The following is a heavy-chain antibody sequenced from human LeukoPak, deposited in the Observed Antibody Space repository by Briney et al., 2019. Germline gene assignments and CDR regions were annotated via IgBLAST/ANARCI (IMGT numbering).Heavy chain of an antibody. V-gene: IGHV3-23*01. J-gene: IGHJ1*01. CDR3: AKQRGMYYGGNLAEYFQH. Sequence: GGSLRLSCAASGFTLSSYAMNWVRQAPGKGLEWVSAISGSGGSTYYADSVEGRFTISRDNSKNTLYLQMNSLRAEDTAVYYCAKQRGMYYGGNLAEYFQHWGQGTLVTVSS. CDR2: ISGSGGST. CDR1: GFTLSSYA. D-gene: IGHD4-23*01.